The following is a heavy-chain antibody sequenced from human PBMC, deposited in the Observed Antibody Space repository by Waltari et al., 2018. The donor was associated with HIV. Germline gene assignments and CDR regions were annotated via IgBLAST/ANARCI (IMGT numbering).Heavy chain of an antibody. CDR3: TTAPGGLRT. CDR1: GLPFRQDW. Sequence: EVQLVESGGGLVKPGGSLRLSCAVSGLPFRQDWMNWVRQAPGKGREGVGRIKSINDGGTTDYAAPVKGRFTISRDDSKNTLYRQMNSLKTEDTALYYCTTAPGGLRTWGQGTLVTVSS. J-gene: IGHJ4*02. CDR2: IKSINDGGTT. D-gene: IGHD3-10*01. V-gene: IGHV3-15*01.